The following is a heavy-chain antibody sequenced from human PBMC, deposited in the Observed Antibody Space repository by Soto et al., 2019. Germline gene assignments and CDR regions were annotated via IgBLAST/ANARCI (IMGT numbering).Heavy chain of an antibody. CDR2: LSTSSRTI. CDR3: GRVAYSSIVAFSNY. Sequence: GGSLRLSCAASGFTFNSYSMNWVRQAPGKGLEWVAYLSTSSRTIYYADSVKGRFTISRDNAKNSLYLQMNSLRAEDTAVYFCGRVAYSSIVAFSNYWGQGTLVTVSS. V-gene: IGHV3-48*01. J-gene: IGHJ4*02. D-gene: IGHD2-2*01. CDR1: GFTFNSYS.